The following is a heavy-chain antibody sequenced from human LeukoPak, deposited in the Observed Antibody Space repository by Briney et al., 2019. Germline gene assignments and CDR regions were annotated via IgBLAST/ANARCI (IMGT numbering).Heavy chain of an antibody. CDR2: INPRDGST. J-gene: IGHJ4*02. Sequence: ASVKVSCKSSGHTLNNHFIHWVRQAPGQGLEWMGMINPRDGSTRTLQRFQGRVTMTGDTSTSTIYMGLSSLRSDDTATYFCARGADQEFDFRGQGTLVTVSS. CDR3: ARGADQEFDF. CDR1: GHTLNNHF. V-gene: IGHV1-46*02.